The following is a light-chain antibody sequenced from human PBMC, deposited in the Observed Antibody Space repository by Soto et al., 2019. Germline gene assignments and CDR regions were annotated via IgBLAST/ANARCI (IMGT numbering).Light chain of an antibody. V-gene: IGLV2-23*01. CDR1: SSDVGSYNL. CDR3: CSYAGTNTFV. J-gene: IGLJ1*01. CDR2: EGN. Sequence: QSVLTQPASVSGSPGQSITISCTGTSSDVGSYNLVSWYQQHPGKAPKLMIYEGNKRPSGVSNRFSGSKSANTASLTISGLQTEDEADYYYCSYAGTNTFVFGTGTKVTVL.